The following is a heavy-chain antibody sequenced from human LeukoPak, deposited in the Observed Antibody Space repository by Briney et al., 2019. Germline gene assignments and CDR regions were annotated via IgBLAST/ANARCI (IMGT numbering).Heavy chain of an antibody. CDR2: ISGSGGST. V-gene: IGHV3-23*01. Sequence: GGSLRLSCAASGFTFSSYAMSWVRQAPGKGLEWVSAISGSGGSTYYADSVKGRFTISRGNSKNTLYLQMNSLRAEDTAVYYCAKVPYSSGWYYWFDPWGQGTLVTVSS. J-gene: IGHJ5*02. CDR1: GFTFSSYA. D-gene: IGHD6-19*01. CDR3: AKVPYSSGWYYWFDP.